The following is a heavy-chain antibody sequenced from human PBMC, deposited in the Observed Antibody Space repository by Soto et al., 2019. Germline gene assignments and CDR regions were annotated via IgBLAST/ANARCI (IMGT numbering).Heavy chain of an antibody. CDR1: GFTFADYG. D-gene: IGHD3-16*01. Sequence: GGSLRLSCAASGFTFADYGMNWLRQAPGKGLEWVSGISWNSGSIGYADSVKGRFSISRDNAKNSLYLQMNSLRAEDTALYYCTKDYMMDDPGNGFEIWGQGTMVTVSS. J-gene: IGHJ3*02. CDR2: ISWNSGSI. V-gene: IGHV3-9*01. CDR3: TKDYMMDDPGNGFEI.